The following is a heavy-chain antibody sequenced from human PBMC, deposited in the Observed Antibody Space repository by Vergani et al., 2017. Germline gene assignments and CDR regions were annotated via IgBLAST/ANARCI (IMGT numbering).Heavy chain of an antibody. J-gene: IGHJ5*02. CDR1: GYTFTGYY. D-gene: IGHD3-3*01. CDR2: INPNSGGT. CDR3: ARAYYDFWSGMVWHGFDP. Sequence: QVQLVQSGAEVKKPGASVKVSCKASGYTFTGYYMHWVRQAPGQGLEWMGWINPNSGGTNYAQKFQGRVTMTRDTSISTAYMELSSLRSEDTAVYYCARAYYDFWSGMVWHGFDPWGQGTLVTVSS. V-gene: IGHV1-2*02.